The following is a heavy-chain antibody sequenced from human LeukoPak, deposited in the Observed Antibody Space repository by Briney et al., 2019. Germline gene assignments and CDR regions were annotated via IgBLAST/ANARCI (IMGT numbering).Heavy chain of an antibody. J-gene: IGHJ6*03. D-gene: IGHD2-2*03. Sequence: GGSLRLSCAASGFTVSSNYMSWVRQAPGKGLEWVSVIYSGGSTYYADSVKGRFTISRDNSKNTLYLQMNSLRAEDTAVYYCAKDSMDIVVVPRYYYMDVWGKGTTVTVSS. CDR3: AKDSMDIVVVPRYYYMDV. V-gene: IGHV3-53*05. CDR1: GFTVSSNY. CDR2: IYSGGST.